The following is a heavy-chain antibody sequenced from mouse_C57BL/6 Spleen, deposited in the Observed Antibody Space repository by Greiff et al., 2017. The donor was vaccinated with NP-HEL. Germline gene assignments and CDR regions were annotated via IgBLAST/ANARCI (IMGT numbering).Heavy chain of an antibody. CDR2: IYPGDGDT. Sequence: VQLQQSGAELVKPGASVKISCKASGYAFSSYWMNWVKQRPGQGLEWIGQIYPGDGDTNYNGKFKGKATLTADKSSSTAYMQLSSLTSEDSAVYFSARFGNSYAMDDWGKGTSVTVSS. D-gene: IGHD2-1*01. J-gene: IGHJ4*01. CDR3: ARFGNSYAMDD. CDR1: GYAFSSYW. V-gene: IGHV1-80*01.